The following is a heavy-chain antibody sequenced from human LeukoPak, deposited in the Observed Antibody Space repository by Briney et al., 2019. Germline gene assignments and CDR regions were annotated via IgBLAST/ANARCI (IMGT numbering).Heavy chain of an antibody. Sequence: GGSLRLSCAASGFTFSSYWMHWVRQAPGKGLMWVSRINSDGSTTSYADSVKGRSTISRDNAKNTLYLQMNSLRVEDTAVYYCTRINYGWGQGTLVTVSS. V-gene: IGHV3-74*01. J-gene: IGHJ4*02. CDR1: GFTFSSYW. D-gene: IGHD3-16*01. CDR3: TRINYG. CDR2: INSDGSTT.